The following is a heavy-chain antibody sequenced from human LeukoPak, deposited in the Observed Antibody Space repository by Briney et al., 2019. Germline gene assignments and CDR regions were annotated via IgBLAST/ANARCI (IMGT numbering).Heavy chain of an antibody. CDR1: GGSISKYY. Sequence: SETLSLTCTVSGGSISKYYWSWIRQPPGKGLEWIGYIYYSGSTTYSPSLKSRVTISLDTSENQFSLKLSSVSAADTALYYCARHLSVSRPAFDIWGEGTMVAVSS. V-gene: IGHV4-59*08. J-gene: IGHJ3*02. CDR2: IYYSGST. D-gene: IGHD2-2*01. CDR3: ARHLSVSRPAFDI.